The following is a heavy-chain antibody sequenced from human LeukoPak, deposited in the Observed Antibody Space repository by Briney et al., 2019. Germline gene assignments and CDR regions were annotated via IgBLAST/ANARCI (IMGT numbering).Heavy chain of an antibody. Sequence: GGSLRLSCAASGITFINFGMSWVRQATGKGLEWVSGISGNGGSTYYADSVKGRFTITRDNSKNSPDLLMDSLRAEDTAMYYCATHRYTSSAYYFLQCGQGTLVTVSS. CDR3: ATHRYTSSAYYFLQ. J-gene: IGHJ1*01. CDR1: GITFINFG. V-gene: IGHV3-23*01. CDR2: ISGNGGST. D-gene: IGHD6-13*01.